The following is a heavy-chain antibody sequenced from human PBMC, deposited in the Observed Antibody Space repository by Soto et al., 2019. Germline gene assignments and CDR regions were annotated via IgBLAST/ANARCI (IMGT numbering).Heavy chain of an antibody. V-gene: IGHV1-18*01. J-gene: IGHJ4*02. CDR1: GYTFIDYG. CDR3: ARGFRYGDYAY. Sequence: ASVKVSCKAAGYTFIDYGICLVRQAPVQVLELIVWINADECNTDYSPKLQGRVTITADRSTVTSYMELMILRSDDTAMYYCARGFRYGDYAYWGQGTLVTVSS. CDR2: INADECNT. D-gene: IGHD4-17*01.